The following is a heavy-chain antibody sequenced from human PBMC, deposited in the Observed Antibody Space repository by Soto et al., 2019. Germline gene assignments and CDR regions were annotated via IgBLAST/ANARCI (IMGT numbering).Heavy chain of an antibody. CDR2: IYHSGST. J-gene: IGHJ4*02. CDR1: GGSIRSNKW. Sequence: QVQLQESGPGLVKPSGTLSLTCGVSGGSIRSNKWWSWVRQPPGKGLEWIGEIYHSGSTNYNPSLKSQDTIPVDKSKNHFALKLNSVTAADTAVYYCARWGDWMQQVLWGQGTPVTVSS. V-gene: IGHV4-4*02. CDR3: ARWGDWMQQVL. D-gene: IGHD5-18*01.